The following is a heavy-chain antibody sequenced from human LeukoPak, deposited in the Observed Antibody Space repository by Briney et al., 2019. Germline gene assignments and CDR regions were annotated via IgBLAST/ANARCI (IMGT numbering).Heavy chain of an antibody. CDR3: ASPRLDYVWGTYLDY. CDR2: ISTDGSTT. V-gene: IGHV3-74*01. J-gene: IGHJ4*02. Sequence: GGSLRLSCAASGFTFNRYWMHWVRQAPGKGLEWVSRISTDGSTTTYADSVKGRFTISRDNAKDTLYLQMNSLRAEDTAVYYCASPRLDYVWGTYLDYWGQGSLVTVSS. CDR1: GFTFNRYW. D-gene: IGHD3-16*02.